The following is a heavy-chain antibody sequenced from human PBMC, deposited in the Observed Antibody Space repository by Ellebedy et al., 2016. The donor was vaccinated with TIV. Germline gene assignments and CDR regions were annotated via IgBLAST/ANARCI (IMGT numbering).Heavy chain of an antibody. V-gene: IGHV4-39*07. CDR1: GGSISSSSYY. CDR2: IYYSGST. Sequence: SETLSLXXTVSGGSISSSSYYWGWIRQPPGKGLEWIGSIYYSGSTYYNPSLKSRVTISVDMSKNQFSLKLSSVTAADTAVYYCARDYRPMVTWGPFDYWGQGTLVTVSS. D-gene: IGHD5-18*01. CDR3: ARDYRPMVTWGPFDY. J-gene: IGHJ4*02.